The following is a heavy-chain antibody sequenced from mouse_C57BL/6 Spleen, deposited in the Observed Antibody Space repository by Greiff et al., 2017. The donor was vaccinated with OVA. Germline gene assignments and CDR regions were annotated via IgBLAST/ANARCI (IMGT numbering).Heavy chain of an antibody. CDR1: GYTFTSYW. Sequence: VQLQQPGAELVKPGASVKLSCKASGYTFTSYWMQWVKQRPGQGLAWIGEIDPSDSYTNYNQKFKGKATLTVDTSSSTAYMQLSSLTSEDSAVYYCARTYYGSISFDYWGQGTTLTVSS. CDR2: IDPSDSYT. J-gene: IGHJ2*01. V-gene: IGHV1-50*01. D-gene: IGHD1-1*01. CDR3: ARTYYGSISFDY.